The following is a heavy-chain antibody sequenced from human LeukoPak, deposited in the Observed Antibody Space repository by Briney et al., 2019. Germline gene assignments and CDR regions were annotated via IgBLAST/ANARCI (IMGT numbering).Heavy chain of an antibody. CDR1: GYTFTSYD. V-gene: IGHV1-8*01. Sequence: ASVKVSCKASGYTFTSYDINWVRQATGQGLERMGWMNPNSGNTGYAQKFQGRVTMTRNTSISTAYMELSSLRSEDTAVHYCAREWSQWLVPNYYYYYGMDVWGQGTTVTVSS. CDR3: AREWSQWLVPNYYYYYGMDV. D-gene: IGHD6-19*01. J-gene: IGHJ6*02. CDR2: MNPNSGNT.